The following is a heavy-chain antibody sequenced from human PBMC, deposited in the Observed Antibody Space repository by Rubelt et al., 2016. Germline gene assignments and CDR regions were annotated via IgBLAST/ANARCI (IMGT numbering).Heavy chain of an antibody. J-gene: IGHJ4*02. D-gene: IGHD5-12*01. CDR3: ARGVYGDYDGFYVY. CDR2: IKQDGSKK. Sequence: EVQLLESGGGLVQPGGSLRLSCAASGFTFSSYAMSWVRQAPGKGLEWVANIKQDGSKKNYVDSVKGRFSISRDNANNSLYLQMNSLRAEDTAVYYCARGVYGDYDGFYVYWGQGTLVTVSS. CDR1: GFTFSSYA. V-gene: IGHV3-7*01.